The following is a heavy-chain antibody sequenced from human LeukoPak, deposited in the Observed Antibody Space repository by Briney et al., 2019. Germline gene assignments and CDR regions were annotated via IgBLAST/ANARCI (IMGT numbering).Heavy chain of an antibody. D-gene: IGHD2-8*02. CDR1: GFTFSSYW. J-gene: IGHJ4*02. CDR3: ARDTDGNLDY. Sequence: PGGSLRLSCAASGFTFSSYWMSWVRQAPGTGLEWVANIKQDGSTKHYADSLKGRFTISRDNPKNSLYLQMNSLRADDTAIYYCARDTDGNLDYWGQGILVTVAS. V-gene: IGHV3-7*01. CDR2: IKQDGSTK.